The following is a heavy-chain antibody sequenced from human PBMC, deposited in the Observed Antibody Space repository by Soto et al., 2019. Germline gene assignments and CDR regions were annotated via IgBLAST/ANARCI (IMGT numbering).Heavy chain of an antibody. CDR1: GFMFKSYV. Sequence: QLQLVESGGGVVQPGTSLRLSCTASGFMFKSYVMHWVRQAPGKVLEWVALTSYDGNNKYYGDSVKGRFTVSRDKSKNPLHLQMDSLRPEDTALYYCARWGTTGGFDLWGQGTLVSVSS. CDR2: TSYDGNNK. V-gene: IGHV3-30*19. J-gene: IGHJ4*02. CDR3: ARWGTTGGFDL. D-gene: IGHD3-16*01.